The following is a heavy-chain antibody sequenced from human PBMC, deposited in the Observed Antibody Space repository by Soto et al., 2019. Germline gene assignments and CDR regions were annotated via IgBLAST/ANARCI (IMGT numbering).Heavy chain of an antibody. CDR1: GFSLRDYW. J-gene: IGHJ3*01. V-gene: IGHV3-7*01. CDR2: IRQDGGEK. D-gene: IGHD3-16*01. CDR3: LITPTAFGV. Sequence: ELQLVESGGGLVQPGESLRLSCAASGFSLRDYWMNWVRQAPGKGLEWVANIRQDGGEKNYVDSVKGRFTISRDNAKNSLFLQMNSLRVEDTAVYYCLITPTAFGVWGQGTMVIVSS.